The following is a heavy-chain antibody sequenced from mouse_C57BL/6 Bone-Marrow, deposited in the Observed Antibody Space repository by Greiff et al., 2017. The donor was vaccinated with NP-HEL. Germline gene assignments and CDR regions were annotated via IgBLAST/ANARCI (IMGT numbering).Heavy chain of an antibody. J-gene: IGHJ4*01. CDR2: IWSGGST. V-gene: IGHV2-4*01. CDR3: AKNRVSYAMDY. CDR1: GFSLTSYG. D-gene: IGHD3-3*01. Sequence: VMLVESGPGLVQPSQSLSITCTVSGFSLTSYGVHWVRQPPGKGLEWLGVIWSGGSTDYNAAFISRLSISKDNSKSQVFFKMNSLQADDTAIYYCAKNRVSYAMDYRGQGTSVTVSS.